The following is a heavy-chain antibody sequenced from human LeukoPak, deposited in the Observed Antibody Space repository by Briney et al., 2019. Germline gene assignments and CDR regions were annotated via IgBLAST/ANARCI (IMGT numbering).Heavy chain of an antibody. J-gene: IGHJ3*02. CDR2: ISSSSSYI. CDR3: ARYCSSTSCYWPDDAFDI. D-gene: IGHD2-2*01. V-gene: IGHV3-21*01. CDR1: GFTFSSYS. Sequence: GGSLRLSXAASGFTFSSYSMNWVRQAPGKGLEWVSSISSSSSYIYYADSVKGRFTISRDNAKNSLYLQMNSLRAEDTAVYYCARYCSSTSCYWPDDAFDIWGQGTMVTVSS.